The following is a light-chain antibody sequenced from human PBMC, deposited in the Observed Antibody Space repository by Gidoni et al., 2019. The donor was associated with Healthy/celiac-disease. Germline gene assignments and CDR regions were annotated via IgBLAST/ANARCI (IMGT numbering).Light chain of an antibody. CDR3: NSRDSSGNRV. CDR1: SLRSYY. V-gene: IGLV3-19*01. J-gene: IGLJ2*01. CDR2: GKN. Sequence: SSELTQDPAVSVALGQTVRITCQGDSLRSYYASWYQQKPGQAPVLVIYGKNNRPSGIPDRFSGSSSGNTASLTITGAHAEDEADYYCNSRDSSGNRVFGGGTKLTVL.